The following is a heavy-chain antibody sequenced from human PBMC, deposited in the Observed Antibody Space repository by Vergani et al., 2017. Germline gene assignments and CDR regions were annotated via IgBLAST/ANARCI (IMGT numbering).Heavy chain of an antibody. J-gene: IGHJ4*02. Sequence: EVQLLESGGGLVQPGGSLRLSCAASGFTFSSYSMNWVRQAPGKGLEWVSYISSSSSTIYYADSVKGRFTISRDNAKNSLYLQMNSLRAEDTAVYYCAREDNCGGDCYNFDYWGQGTLVTVSS. CDR1: GFTFSSYS. CDR3: AREDNCGGDCYNFDY. CDR2: ISSSSSTI. D-gene: IGHD2-21*02. V-gene: IGHV3-48*01.